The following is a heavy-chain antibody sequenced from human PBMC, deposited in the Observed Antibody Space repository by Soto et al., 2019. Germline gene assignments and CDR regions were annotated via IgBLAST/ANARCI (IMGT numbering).Heavy chain of an antibody. Sequence: QVQLVESGGGVVQPGRSLRLSCAASGFTFSSYGMHWVRQAPGKGLEWVAVIWYDGSNKYYADSVKGRFTISRDNSKNTLDLQMNSLRAEDTAVYYCARAIIAVAGTSGFQHWGQGTLVTVSS. J-gene: IGHJ1*01. V-gene: IGHV3-33*01. CDR3: ARAIIAVAGTSGFQH. D-gene: IGHD6-19*01. CDR1: GFTFSSYG. CDR2: IWYDGSNK.